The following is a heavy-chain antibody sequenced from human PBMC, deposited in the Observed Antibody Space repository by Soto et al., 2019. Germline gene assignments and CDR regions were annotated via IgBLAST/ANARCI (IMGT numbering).Heavy chain of an antibody. CDR3: RAPGTYDFPYSFDS. CDR2: ISGNGDNT. J-gene: IGHJ4*02. CDR1: GFTFSSYA. D-gene: IGHD3-3*01. V-gene: IGHV3-23*01. Sequence: GGSLRLSCAASGFTFSSYAMSWVRQAPGTGLEWVSSISGNGDNTFYGDSVKGRITISRDNSKNTLYLQMNNLRAEDTAVYRARAPGTYDFPYSFDSWRQGTPVTVS.